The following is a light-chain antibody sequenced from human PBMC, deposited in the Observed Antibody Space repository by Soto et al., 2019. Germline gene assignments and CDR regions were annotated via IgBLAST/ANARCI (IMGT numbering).Light chain of an antibody. Sequence: AIQMTQSPSSLSASVGDRVTITCRASQGIRNDLGWYQQKPGKAPKLLINAASSLERGVPSRFSGGGSGTDFTLNISSLQPDDFATYYCQQNYRATPWTFGQGTKVEVK. CDR3: QQNYRATPWT. J-gene: IGKJ1*01. V-gene: IGKV1-6*01. CDR1: QGIRND. CDR2: AAS.